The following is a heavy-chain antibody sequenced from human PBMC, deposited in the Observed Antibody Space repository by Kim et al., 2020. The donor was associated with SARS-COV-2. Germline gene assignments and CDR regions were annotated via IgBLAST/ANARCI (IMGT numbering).Heavy chain of an antibody. V-gene: IGHV4-34*01. Sequence: SETLSLTCAVYGGSFSGYYWSWIRQPPGKGLEWIGVINHSGSTNYNPSLKSRVTISVDTSKNQFSLKLSFVPAADTAVFYCARGLVRYFDRHDWYFDLWGRGTLVTVSS. D-gene: IGHD3-9*01. J-gene: IGHJ2*01. CDR3: ARGLVRYFDRHDWYFDL. CDR1: GGSFSGYY. CDR2: INHSGST.